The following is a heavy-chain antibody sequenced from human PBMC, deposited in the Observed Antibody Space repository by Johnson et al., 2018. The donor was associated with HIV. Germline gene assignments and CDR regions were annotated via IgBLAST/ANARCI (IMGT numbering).Heavy chain of an antibody. CDR1: GFTFSSYD. CDR3: AREFGQASSYAFDI. CDR2: IGPAADT. D-gene: IGHD3/OR15-3a*01. V-gene: IGHV3-13*01. Sequence: VQLVESGGGLVQPGGSLRLSCAASGFTFSSYDIHWVRQATGKGLESVSPIGPAADTYYPGSVKGRFTVSRDNAKNSLYLQMNSLRAEDTAVYYCAREFGQASSYAFDIWGQGTMVTVSS. J-gene: IGHJ3*02.